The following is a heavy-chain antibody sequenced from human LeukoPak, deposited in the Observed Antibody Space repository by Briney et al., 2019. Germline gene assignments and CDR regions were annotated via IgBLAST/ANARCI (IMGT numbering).Heavy chain of an antibody. J-gene: IGHJ4*02. Sequence: GGSLRLSCAAYGFTFSSYSMNWVRQAPGKGLEWVSSISSSSSYIYYADSVKGRFTISRDNAKNSLYLQMNSLRAEDTAVYYCARVAPLFDIVVVPAASDYWGQGTLVTVSS. CDR2: ISSSSSYI. D-gene: IGHD2-2*01. CDR1: GFTFSSYS. CDR3: ARVAPLFDIVVVPAASDY. V-gene: IGHV3-21*01.